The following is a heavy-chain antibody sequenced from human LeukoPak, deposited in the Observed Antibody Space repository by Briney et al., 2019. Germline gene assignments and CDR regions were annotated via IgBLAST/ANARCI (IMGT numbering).Heavy chain of an antibody. J-gene: IGHJ5*02. CDR2: IYYSGST. V-gene: IGHV4-59*01. CDR1: GGSISSYY. D-gene: IGHD2-2*01. CDR3: AREDCSSTSCYPNWFDP. Sequence: PSETLSLTCTVSGGSISSYYWSWIRQPPGKGLEWIGYIYYSGSTNYNPSLKSRVTISVDTSKNQFSLKLSSVTAADTAVYYCAREDCSSTSCYPNWFDPWGQGTLVTVSS.